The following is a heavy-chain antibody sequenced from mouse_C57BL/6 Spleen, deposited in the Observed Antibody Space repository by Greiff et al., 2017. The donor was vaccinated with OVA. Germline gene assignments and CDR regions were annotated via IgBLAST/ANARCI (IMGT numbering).Heavy chain of an antibody. CDR1: GFTFSSYA. J-gene: IGHJ4*01. CDR3: ARDARSTMITTNAMDY. V-gene: IGHV5-4*01. Sequence: EVQGVESGGGLVKPGGSLKLSCAASGFTFSSYAMSWVRQTPEKRLEWVATISDGGSYTYYPDNVKGRFTISRDNAKNNLYLQMSHLKSEDTAMYYCARDARSTMITTNAMDYWGQGTSVTVSS. CDR2: ISDGGSYT. D-gene: IGHD2-4*01.